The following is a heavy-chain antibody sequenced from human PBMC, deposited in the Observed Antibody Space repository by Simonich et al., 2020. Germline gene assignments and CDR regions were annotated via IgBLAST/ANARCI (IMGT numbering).Heavy chain of an antibody. D-gene: IGHD6-25*01. V-gene: IGHV1-2*02. Sequence: QVQLVRSGAEVKKPGASVKVSCKASGYTFTGYYMHWVRQAPGQGLEWRGWSNPNSGGTNYAQKCQGRVTMTRDTSISTAYMGLSRLRSDDTAVYYCARGGLGHWYFDLWGRGTLVTVSS. J-gene: IGHJ2*01. CDR1: GYTFTGYY. CDR2: SNPNSGGT. CDR3: ARGGLGHWYFDL.